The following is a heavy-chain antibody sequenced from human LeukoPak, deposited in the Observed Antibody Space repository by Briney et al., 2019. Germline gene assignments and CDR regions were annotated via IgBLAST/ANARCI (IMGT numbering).Heavy chain of an antibody. D-gene: IGHD2-21*02. Sequence: PGGSLRLSGAAPGLTFNRYAMNGVGRAPGKGLEGVAFIWYDGSNKYYADSVKGRFTISRDNSKNTLYLQVNSLRAEDTAVYYCVAGDWGARDPIDLWGRGTMVTVYS. V-gene: IGHV3-30*02. J-gene: IGHJ3*01. CDR1: GLTFNRYA. CDR2: IWYDGSNK. CDR3: VAGDWGARDPIDL.